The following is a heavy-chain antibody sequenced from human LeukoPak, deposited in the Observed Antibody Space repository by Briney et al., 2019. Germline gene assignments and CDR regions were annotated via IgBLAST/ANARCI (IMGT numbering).Heavy chain of an antibody. CDR3: ANAALYYYDSSGFGPPDPLGDGY. J-gene: IGHJ4*02. D-gene: IGHD3-22*01. CDR2: IVGTGVSR. V-gene: IGHV3-23*01. CDR1: GFTFSSHA. Sequence: GGSLRLSCAASGFTFSSHAMSWVRQAPGKGLEWVSSIVGTGVSRDYADSVKGRFTISRDNSKNTLYLQMNSLRAEDTAVYYCANAALYYYDSSGFGPPDPLGDGYWGQGTLVTVSS.